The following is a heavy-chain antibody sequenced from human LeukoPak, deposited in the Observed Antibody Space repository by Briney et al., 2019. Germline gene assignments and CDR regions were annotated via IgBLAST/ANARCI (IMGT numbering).Heavy chain of an antibody. CDR1: GFTVSSNY. Sequence: PAGSLTLSCPPSGFTVSSNYMSCVRQAPGKGLEWVSFIYRGSSTYDADPVKGRFTISRDNSKNTLYLQMNSLRAEDTAVYYCARDGYDYWGQGTLVTVSS. D-gene: IGHD5-12*01. CDR2: IYRGSST. V-gene: IGHV3-53*01. J-gene: IGHJ4*02. CDR3: ARDGYDY.